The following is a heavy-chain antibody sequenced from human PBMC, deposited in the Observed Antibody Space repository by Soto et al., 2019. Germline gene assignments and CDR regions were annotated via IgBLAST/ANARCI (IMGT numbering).Heavy chain of an antibody. D-gene: IGHD6-25*01. V-gene: IGHV1-18*04. CDR1: GYTFTSYG. Sequence: QVQLVQSGTEVKKPGASVNVSCKAFGYTFTSYGFSWVRQVPGQGLEWLGGISAFNGDTQYAQTMKGRLTVTTDTSTTTVHMELRSLTPADTPVYYCAREAGWQRMVPYDWGQGTLVTVS. CDR3: AREAGWQRMVPYD. CDR2: ISAFNGDT. J-gene: IGHJ4*02.